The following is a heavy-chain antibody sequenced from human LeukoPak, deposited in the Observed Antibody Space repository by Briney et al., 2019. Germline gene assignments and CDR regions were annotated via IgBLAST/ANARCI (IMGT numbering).Heavy chain of an antibody. Sequence: TGGSLRLSCAASGFTFSSYEMNWVRQAPGKGLEWVSYISSSGSTIYYADSVKGRFTISRDNAKNSLYLQLNSLRAEDTAVYYCASITMIDAFGWFDPWGQGTLVTVSS. J-gene: IGHJ5*02. V-gene: IGHV3-48*03. D-gene: IGHD3-22*01. CDR2: ISSSGSTI. CDR1: GFTFSSYE. CDR3: ASITMIDAFGWFDP.